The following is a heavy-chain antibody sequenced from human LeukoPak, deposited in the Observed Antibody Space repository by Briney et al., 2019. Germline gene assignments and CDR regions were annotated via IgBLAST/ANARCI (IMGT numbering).Heavy chain of an antibody. D-gene: IGHD3-22*01. CDR3: AREDDSSGYFDY. Sequence: SETLSLTCTVSGGSISSYYWSWIRQPPGKGLEWIGYIYYSGSTNYNPSLKSRVTISVDTSKNQFSLKLSSVTAADTAVYYCAREDDSSGYFDYWGQGTLVTVSS. V-gene: IGHV4-59*12. CDR1: GGSISSYY. CDR2: IYYSGST. J-gene: IGHJ4*02.